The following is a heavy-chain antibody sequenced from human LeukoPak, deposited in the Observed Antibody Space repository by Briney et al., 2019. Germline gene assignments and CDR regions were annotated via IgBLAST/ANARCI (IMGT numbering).Heavy chain of an antibody. CDR1: GVTVSGYW. D-gene: IGHD4-17*01. CDR3: ARDPKYGDLDY. V-gene: IGHV3-74*01. Sequence: PGGPLRLSCAAFGVTVSGYWMNWVRQAPGKGLVWVARINSDGSRTSHADSVKGRFTISSDNAKNILYLQMNSLRVDDTAVYYCARDPKYGDLDYWGQGTLVTVS. CDR2: INSDGSRT. J-gene: IGHJ4*02.